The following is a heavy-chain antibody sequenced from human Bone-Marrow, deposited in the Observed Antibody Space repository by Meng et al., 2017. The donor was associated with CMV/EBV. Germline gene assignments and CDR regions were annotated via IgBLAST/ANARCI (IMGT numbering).Heavy chain of an antibody. Sequence: GGSLRLSCAASGFTFSTYAMHWVRQAPGKGLEWVAVISYDGSNKYYADSVKGRFTISRDNSKNTLYLRMNSLRAEDTAVYYCARELEYSSSFDYWGQGTLVTVSS. J-gene: IGHJ4*02. CDR1: GFTFSTYA. D-gene: IGHD6-6*01. CDR2: ISYDGSNK. CDR3: ARELEYSSSFDY. V-gene: IGHV3-30*04.